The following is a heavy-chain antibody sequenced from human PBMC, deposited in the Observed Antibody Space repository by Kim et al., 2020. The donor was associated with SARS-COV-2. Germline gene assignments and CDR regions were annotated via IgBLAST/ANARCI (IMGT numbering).Heavy chain of an antibody. CDR1: GGSISSYY. Sequence: SETLSLTCTVSGGSISSYYWSWIRQPPGKGLEWIGYIYYSGSTNYNPSLKSRVTISVDTSKKQFSLKLSSVTAADTAVYYCARESSGYVWGSYRYTGRDAFDIWGQGTMVTVSS. V-gene: IGHV4-59*01. J-gene: IGHJ3*02. D-gene: IGHD3-16*02. CDR3: ARESSGYVWGSYRYTGRDAFDI. CDR2: IYYSGST.